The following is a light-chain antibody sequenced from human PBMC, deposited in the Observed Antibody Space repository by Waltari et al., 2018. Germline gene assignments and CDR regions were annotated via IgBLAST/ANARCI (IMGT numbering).Light chain of an antibody. Sequence: QSVLTQPPSASGTPGQKVTISCNGSSSTIGSNYVYWYQQPPGPSPTLLIFKNNQRPSGVPDRFSDSKSGTSASLAINGLRSEDEADYYCAAWDDSLSGLVLGGGTKVTVL. V-gene: IGLV1-47*01. CDR1: SSTIGSNY. CDR2: KNN. CDR3: AAWDDSLSGLV. J-gene: IGLJ3*02.